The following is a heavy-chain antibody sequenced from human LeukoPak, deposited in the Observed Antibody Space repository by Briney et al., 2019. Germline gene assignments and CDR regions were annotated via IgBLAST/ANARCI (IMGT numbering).Heavy chain of an antibody. V-gene: IGHV3-30-3*01. CDR1: GFTFNSYA. CDR3: AREPTR. Sequence: PGGSLRLSCAASGFTFNSYAIHWVRQAPGKGLEWVAVISYDGSNKYYADSVKGRFTISRDNSKNTLYLQMSSLRTEDTAVYYCAREPTRWGQGTLVTVPS. J-gene: IGHJ4*02. D-gene: IGHD2-2*01. CDR2: ISYDGSNK.